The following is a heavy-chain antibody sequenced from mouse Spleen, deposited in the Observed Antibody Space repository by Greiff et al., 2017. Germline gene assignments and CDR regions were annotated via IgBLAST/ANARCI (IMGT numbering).Heavy chain of an antibody. CDR2: INYDGSST. CDR1: GFTFSDYY. J-gene: IGHJ4*01. CDR3: ARETSYAMDY. V-gene: IGHV5-16*01. Sequence: EVMLVESEGGLVQPGSSMKLSCTASGFTFSDYYMAWVRQVPEKGLDWVANINYDGSSTYYLDSLKSRFIISRDNAKNILYLQMSSLKSEDTATYYCARETSYAMDYWGQGTSVTVSS.